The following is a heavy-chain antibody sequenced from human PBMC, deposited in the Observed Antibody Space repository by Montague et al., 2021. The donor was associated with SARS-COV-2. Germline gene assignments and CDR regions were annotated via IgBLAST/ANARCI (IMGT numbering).Heavy chain of an antibody. CDR2: TYYRSKWDN. CDR1: GDSVSSNSAT. D-gene: IGHD1-1*01. CDR3: TSGREGNYNVMDV. Sequence: CAISGDSVSSNSATWNWVRQSPSRGLEWLGRTYYRSKWDNDYAXXXRGGETINPDTAKNQFSLQLNSVTPEDTAIYYCTSGREGNYNVMDVWGQGTTVTVSS. V-gene: IGHV6-1*01. J-gene: IGHJ6*02.